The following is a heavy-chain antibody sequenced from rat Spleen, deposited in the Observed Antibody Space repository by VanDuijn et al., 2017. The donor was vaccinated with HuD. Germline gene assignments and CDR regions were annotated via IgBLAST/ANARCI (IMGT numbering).Heavy chain of an antibody. V-gene: IGHV5-31*01. CDR1: GFTFNNYW. D-gene: IGHD1-4*01. J-gene: IGHJ2*01. CDR2: IINAGSST. Sequence: EVQLVESGGGLVQPGRSLKLSCVASGFTFNNYWMTWIRQAPGKGLEWVASIINAGSSTYYPDSVKGRFTISRDNAKSSLYQQMDSLRSEDTATYYCTTEPGYNSYFAYWGQGVMVTVSS. CDR3: TTEPGYNSYFAY.